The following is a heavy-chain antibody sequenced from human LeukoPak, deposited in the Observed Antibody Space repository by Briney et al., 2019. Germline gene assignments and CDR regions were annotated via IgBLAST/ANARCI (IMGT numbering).Heavy chain of an antibody. J-gene: IGHJ4*02. V-gene: IGHV3-7*01. CDR3: TRDRSRAEDD. CDR1: GFTFSGHW. D-gene: IGHD1-14*01. Sequence: GGSLRLSCAASGFTFSGHWTSWVRQAPGKGVEWVANINQGGSDKYYVDSVKGRFTISRDNANNLLFLQMNSLRGEDTAVYYCTRDRSRAEDDWGQGTLVTVSS. CDR2: INQGGSDK.